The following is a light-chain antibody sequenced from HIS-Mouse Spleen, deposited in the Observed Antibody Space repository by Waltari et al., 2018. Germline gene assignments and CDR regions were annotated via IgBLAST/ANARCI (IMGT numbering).Light chain of an antibody. J-gene: IGKJ5*01. CDR2: GAS. Sequence: EIVLTQSPGTLSLSPGERATLSCRASQSVSSSYLAWYQQKPGQAPRLLIYGASSRATGIPDMFSGSGAETDFTLTISRLEPEDFAVYYGQQYGSSPITFGQGTRLEIK. CDR1: QSVSSSY. V-gene: IGKV3-20*01. CDR3: QQYGSSPIT.